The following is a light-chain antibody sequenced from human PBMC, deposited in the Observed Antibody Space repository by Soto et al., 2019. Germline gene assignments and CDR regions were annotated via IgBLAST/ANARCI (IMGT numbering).Light chain of an antibody. CDR3: QHYNHAPYT. CDR2: SAS. CDR1: QGISNY. V-gene: IGKV1-27*01. Sequence: DIQMTQSPSSLSASVGDRVTITCRASQGISNYLAWYQQKPGKVPKLLIYSASTLQSGVPSRFSGSGSGTDCTLTISSLEPADVATYYCQHYNHAPYTFGHGNKLEIK. J-gene: IGKJ2*01.